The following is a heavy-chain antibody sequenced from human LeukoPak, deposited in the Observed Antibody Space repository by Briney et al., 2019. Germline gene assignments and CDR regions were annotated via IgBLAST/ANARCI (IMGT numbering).Heavy chain of an antibody. Sequence: PGGSLRLSCTASGFAFSSYAMSWVRQDPGVGLEWVSAIDGGGGRTWHADSVRGRFTISRDNSKNTLFMQMNSLRAEDTAVYYCAKDFYDSSGSRYDYWGQGTLVTVSS. CDR3: AKDFYDSSGSRYDY. CDR1: GFAFSSYA. CDR2: IDGGGGRT. D-gene: IGHD3-22*01. J-gene: IGHJ4*02. V-gene: IGHV3-23*01.